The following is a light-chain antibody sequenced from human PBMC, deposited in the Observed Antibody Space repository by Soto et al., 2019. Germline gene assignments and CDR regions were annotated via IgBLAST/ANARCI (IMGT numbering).Light chain of an antibody. CDR1: SSNIGAGYD. CDR2: GNN. CDR3: QSYDSSLSAV. J-gene: IGLJ1*01. V-gene: IGLV1-40*01. Sequence: QSVLTQPPSVSGAPGQRVTISSTGSSSNIGAGYDVHWYQQLPGTAPKLLIYGNNNRPSGVPDRFSGSKSGTSASLAITGLEAEDEADYYCQSYDSSLSAVFGTGTKVTVL.